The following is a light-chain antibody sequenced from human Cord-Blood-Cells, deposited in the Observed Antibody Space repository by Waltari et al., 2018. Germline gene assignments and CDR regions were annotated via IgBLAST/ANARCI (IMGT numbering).Light chain of an antibody. Sequence: QSALTQPASVSGSPGQSITISCTGTSSAVGGYNSVSWYQQHPGKAPKLRIYDVSNRPAGVSNRFSGSKSGNTASLTISGLQAEDEADYYCSSYTSSSTWVFGGGTKLTVL. CDR2: DVS. V-gene: IGLV2-14*03. CDR3: SSYTSSSTWV. CDR1: SSAVGGYNS. J-gene: IGLJ3*02.